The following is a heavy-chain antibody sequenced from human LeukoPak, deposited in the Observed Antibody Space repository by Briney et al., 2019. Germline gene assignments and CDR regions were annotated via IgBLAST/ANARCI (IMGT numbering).Heavy chain of an antibody. Sequence: GGSLRLSCTASGFNFSSYTMNCLPHAPGKALECVSSISCSGNYIYYAESLKGRFTVSRDNAKKSLYLQLNSLRADDTAMFFCARAAPKRGYTFGFDFWGQGTLVTVSS. J-gene: IGHJ5*01. CDR2: ISCSGNYI. CDR3: ARAAPKRGYTFGFDF. CDR1: GFNFSSYT. D-gene: IGHD5-18*01. V-gene: IGHV3-21*01.